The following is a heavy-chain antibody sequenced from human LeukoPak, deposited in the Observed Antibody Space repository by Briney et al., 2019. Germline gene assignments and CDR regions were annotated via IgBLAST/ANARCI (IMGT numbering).Heavy chain of an antibody. CDR3: ARGVAGAMRFDP. V-gene: IGHV1-2*02. D-gene: IGHD2-2*01. CDR1: GYTFTGYY. Sequence: ASVKVSCKASGYTFTGYYIFWVRQAPGQGLEWMGWINPNSGGTNYAQNFQGRVTMTGDTSISTAYLELSRLTSDDTAVYFCARGVAGAMRFDPWGQGTLVTVSS. J-gene: IGHJ5*02. CDR2: INPNSGGT.